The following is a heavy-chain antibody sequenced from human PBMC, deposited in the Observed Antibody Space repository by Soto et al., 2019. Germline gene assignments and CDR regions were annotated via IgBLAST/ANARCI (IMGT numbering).Heavy chain of an antibody. CDR2: IIPIFGTA. D-gene: IGHD2-21*02. CDR3: ARGSYCCGDCYSNWFDP. Sequence: QVQLVQSGAEVKKPGSSVKVSCKASGGTFSSYAISWVRQAPGQGLEWMGGIIPIFGTANYAQKFQGRVTITADEATSTAYMELSSLRSEDTAVYYCARGSYCCGDCYSNWFDPWGQGTLVTVSS. V-gene: IGHV1-69*01. CDR1: GGTFSSYA. J-gene: IGHJ5*02.